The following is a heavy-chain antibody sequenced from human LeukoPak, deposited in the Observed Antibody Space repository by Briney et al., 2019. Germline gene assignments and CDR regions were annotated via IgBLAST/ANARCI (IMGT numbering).Heavy chain of an antibody. V-gene: IGHV3-23*01. CDR1: GFAFSIYA. J-gene: IGHJ3*01. CDR3: AKDPNGDYVGAFDF. D-gene: IGHD4-23*01. CDR2: ITATTSST. Sequence: GGSLRLSCAASGFAFSIYAMHWVRQAPGKGLEWVSTITATTSSTSYADSVKGRFTISRDNSKRTLYLQMNSLRAEDTAMYYCAKDPNGDYVGAFDFWGQGTLVTVSS.